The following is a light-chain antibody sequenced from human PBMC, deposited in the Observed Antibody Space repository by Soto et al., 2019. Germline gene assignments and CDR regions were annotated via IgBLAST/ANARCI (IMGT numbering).Light chain of an antibody. V-gene: IGKV3-20*01. CDR3: QQYGRTSWT. CDR1: QSVSTNF. CDR2: GAS. Sequence: EIVLTQSPGTLSLSPGEEATLSCRASQSVSTNFFAWYQQKTGQAPRLLIYGASTRATGIPDRFSGSGSGTDFTLTISRLEPEDFAVYYCQQYGRTSWTFGQGTRWIS. J-gene: IGKJ1*01.